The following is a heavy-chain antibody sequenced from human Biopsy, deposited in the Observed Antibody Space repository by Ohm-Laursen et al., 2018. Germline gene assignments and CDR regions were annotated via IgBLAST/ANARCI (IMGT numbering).Heavy chain of an antibody. D-gene: IGHD1-20*01. J-gene: IGHJ4*02. V-gene: IGHV1-24*01. CDR2: FAPENGKT. CDR1: GYTLTDLS. Sequence: ASVKVSCKVSGYTLTDLSMHWVRQAPGKGLEWMGGFAPENGKTIYAQKFQGRVTMTEDTSTDTAYMGLSNLRSEDTAVYYCAGDINNWNVNYWGQGTLDIVSS. CDR3: AGDINNWNVNY.